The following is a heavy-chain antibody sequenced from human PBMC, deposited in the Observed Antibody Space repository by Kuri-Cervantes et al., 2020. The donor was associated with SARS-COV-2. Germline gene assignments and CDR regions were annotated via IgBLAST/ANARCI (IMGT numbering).Heavy chain of an antibody. CDR3: RPGHYNNA. CDR2: IKEDETET. J-gene: IGHJ5*02. CDR1: RFIFSSYA. Sequence: GGTLRLSCAASRFIFSSYAMSWVRQAPGKGLEWVANIKEDETETHYLDSVKGRFTISRDNSKKSIFLQINDLRPEDAALYYCRPGHYNNAWGQGTRVTVSS. V-gene: IGHV3-7*03. D-gene: IGHD3-22*01.